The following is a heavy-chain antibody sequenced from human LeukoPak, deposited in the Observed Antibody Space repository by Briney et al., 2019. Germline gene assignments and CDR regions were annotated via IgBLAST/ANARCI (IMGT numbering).Heavy chain of an antibody. CDR1: GGSISSSSYY. J-gene: IGHJ4*02. Sequence: SETLSLTCTVSGGSISSSSYYWGWIRQPPGKGLEGIGSIYYSGSTYYNPSLKSRVTISVDTSKNQFSLKLSSVTAADTAVYYCASILGYCSGGSCYMYYFDYWGQGTLVTVSS. D-gene: IGHD2-15*01. CDR3: ASILGYCSGGSCYMYYFDY. V-gene: IGHV4-39*07. CDR2: IYYSGST.